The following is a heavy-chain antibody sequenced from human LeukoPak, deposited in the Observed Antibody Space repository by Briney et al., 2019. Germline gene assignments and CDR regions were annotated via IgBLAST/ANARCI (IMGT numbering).Heavy chain of an antibody. CDR1: GLTFSSHA. V-gene: IGHV3-21*01. CDR2: ISSSSSYI. Sequence: GGSLRLSCVASGLTFSSHAMNWVRQAPGKGLEWVSSISSSSSYIYYADSVKGRFTISRDNAKNSLYLQMNSLRAEDTAVYYCARARDQLLYYFDYWGQGTLVTVSS. J-gene: IGHJ4*02. D-gene: IGHD2-2*01. CDR3: ARARDQLLYYFDY.